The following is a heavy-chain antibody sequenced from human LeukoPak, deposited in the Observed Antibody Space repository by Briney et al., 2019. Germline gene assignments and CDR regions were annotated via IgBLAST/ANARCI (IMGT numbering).Heavy chain of an antibody. CDR3: AGSITTPGGFDY. CDR1: GFSVSANY. Sequence: PGGSLRLSCAASGFSVSANYIIWVRQAPRKGLEWVSVIYGGDKTNYADSVKGRFTISRDSSENTLYLQMNSLRAEDTAVYYCAGSITTPGGFDYWGQGTQSPSPQ. CDR2: IYGGDKT. V-gene: IGHV3-53*01. J-gene: IGHJ4*02. D-gene: IGHD6-13*01.